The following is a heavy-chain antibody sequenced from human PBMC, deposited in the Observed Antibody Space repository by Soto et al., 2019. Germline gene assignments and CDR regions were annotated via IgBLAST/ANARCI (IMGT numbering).Heavy chain of an antibody. J-gene: IGHJ3*02. CDR1: GGTFSSYA. CDR3: ARPYDSSGYYPDAFEI. Sequence: ASVKVSCKASGGTFSSYAISWVRQAPGQGLEWMGGIIPIFGTANYAQKFQGRVTITADESTSTAYMELSSLRSEDTAVYYCARPYDSSGYYPDAFEIWGQGKMVTV. D-gene: IGHD3-22*01. CDR2: IIPIFGTA. V-gene: IGHV1-69*13.